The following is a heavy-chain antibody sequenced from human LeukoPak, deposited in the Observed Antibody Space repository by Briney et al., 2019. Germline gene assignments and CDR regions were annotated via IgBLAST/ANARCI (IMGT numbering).Heavy chain of an antibody. CDR2: IYSGVST. V-gene: IGHV3-66*02. J-gene: IGHJ4*02. CDR1: GVTVSSNY. CDR3: AKVGYSSGWYYFDY. D-gene: IGHD6-19*01. Sequence: GGSLRLSCAASGVTVSSNYMSWVRQAPGKGLEWVSVIYSGVSTYYANSVKGRFTISRDNSQNTLYLQMNSLRAEDTAVYYCAKVGYSSGWYYFDYWGQGTLVTVSS.